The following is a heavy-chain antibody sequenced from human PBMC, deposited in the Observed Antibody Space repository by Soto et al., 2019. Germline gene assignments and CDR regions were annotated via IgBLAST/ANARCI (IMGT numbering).Heavy chain of an antibody. CDR1: GFKFSNYA. J-gene: IGHJ4*02. V-gene: IGHV3-23*01. Sequence: PGGSLRLSCAACGFKFSNYAMIWVRQAPGKGLEWVSLISATGGGTYYADSVKGRFTISRDNSHNTLYLQVHSLTAEDTAVYYCAKDRRAGGNSAFYFDFWRQGAQVTVSS. D-gene: IGHD3-16*01. CDR3: AKDRRAGGNSAFYFDF. CDR2: ISATGGGT.